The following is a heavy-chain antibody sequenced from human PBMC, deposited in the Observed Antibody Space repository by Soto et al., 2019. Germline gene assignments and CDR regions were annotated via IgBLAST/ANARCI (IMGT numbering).Heavy chain of an antibody. CDR2: ISSDGSST. CDR1: GFTFSSYW. D-gene: IGHD3-9*01. CDR3: AREDVLRYFDWLPHTQGYYYYYGMDV. Sequence: PGGSLRLSCAASGFTFSSYWMHWVRQAPGKGLVWVSRISSDGSSTSYADSVKGRFTISRDNAKNTLYLQMNSLRAEDTAVYYCAREDVLRYFDWLPHTQGYYYYYGMDVWGQGTTVTVSS. V-gene: IGHV3-74*01. J-gene: IGHJ6*02.